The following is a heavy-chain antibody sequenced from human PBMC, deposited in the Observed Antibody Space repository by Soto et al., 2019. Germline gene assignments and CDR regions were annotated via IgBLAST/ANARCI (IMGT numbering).Heavy chain of an antibody. J-gene: IGHJ4*02. CDR1: RDSMSSSNW. Sequence: PSETLSLTCTVPRDSMSSSNWWTSVRQPPGKGLEWIGEAHHSGRTNYNPSLKSRVTISVERSQNLFSLKLASVTAADTAVYYCVRSEATALYYWGQGTLVTVSS. CDR2: AHHSGRT. CDR3: VRSEATALYY. V-gene: IGHV4-4*02.